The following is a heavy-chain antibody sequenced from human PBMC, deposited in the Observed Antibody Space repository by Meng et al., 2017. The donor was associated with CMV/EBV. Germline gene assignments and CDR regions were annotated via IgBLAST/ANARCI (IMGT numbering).Heavy chain of an antibody. CDR2: IIPIFGTA. V-gene: IGHV1-69*12. CDR1: GGTFSSYA. CDR3: ARVCGGSCFDY. J-gene: IGHJ4*02. D-gene: IGHD2-15*01. Sequence: QVHVGQSGAGVKKPGSSVDVSCKAAGGTFSSYAISWVRQAPGQGLEWMGGIIPIFGTANYAQKFQGRVTITADESTSTAYMELSSLRSEDTAVYYCARVCGGSCFDYWGQGTLVTVSS.